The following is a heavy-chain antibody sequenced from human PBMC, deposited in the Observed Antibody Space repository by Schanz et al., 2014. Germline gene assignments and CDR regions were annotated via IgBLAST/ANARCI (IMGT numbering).Heavy chain of an antibody. CDR3: ASKGLTTDAFDI. V-gene: IGHV4-28*07. J-gene: IGHJ3*02. Sequence: QVQLQESGPGLVKPSDTLSLTCAVSGYSINTSDWWGWIRQPPGKGLEWIGYIYYSGSTYYNPSLKRRATMSGDTSKNQFSLKLRSVTAVDTAVYYCASKGLTTDAFDIWGQGTMVTVSS. D-gene: IGHD2-8*01. CDR2: IYYSGST. CDR1: GYSINTSDW.